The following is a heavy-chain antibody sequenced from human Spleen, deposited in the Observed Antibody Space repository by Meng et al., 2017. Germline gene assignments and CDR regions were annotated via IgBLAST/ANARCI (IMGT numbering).Heavy chain of an antibody. CDR3: ARDSSRYYDSSGYPIYYYGMDV. J-gene: IGHJ6*02. V-gene: IGHV4-34*01. CDR2: INHSGST. Sequence: SETLSLTCVVSGGSFSDYYWSWIRQPPGKGLEWIGEINHSGSTNYNPSLESRATISVDTSQNNLSLKLSSVTAADTAVYYCARDSSRYYDSSGYPIYYYGMDVWGQGTMVTVSS. D-gene: IGHD3-22*01. CDR1: GGSFSDYY.